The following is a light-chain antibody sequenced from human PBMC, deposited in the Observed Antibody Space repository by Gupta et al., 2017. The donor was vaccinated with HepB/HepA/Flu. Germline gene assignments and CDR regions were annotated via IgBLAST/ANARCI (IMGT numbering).Light chain of an antibody. CDR1: QSIGTS. V-gene: IGKV1-39*01. CDR2: AAS. CDR3: QQSDSTPKT. Sequence: DIQMTQSPSSLSASLGDRVTVTCRASQSIGTSLNWYQQRPGKAPNLLIYAASSLQSGVPSRFSDSGSGTDFTLTISRLQPEDFATYYCQQSDSTPKTFGQGTEVEIK. J-gene: IGKJ1*01.